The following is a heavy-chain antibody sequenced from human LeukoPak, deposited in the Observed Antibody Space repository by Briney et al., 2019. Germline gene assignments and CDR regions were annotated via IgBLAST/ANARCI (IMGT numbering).Heavy chain of an antibody. V-gene: IGHV4-39*01. CDR3: ASPGELSYDFWSGYHHYYFDY. CDR2: IYYSGST. D-gene: IGHD3-3*01. Sequence: SETLSLTCTVSGGSISSSSYYWGWLRQPPGKGLEWIGSIYYSGSTYYNPSLKSRVTISVDTSKNQFSLKLSSVTAADTAVYYCASPGELSYDFWSGYHHYYFDYWGQGTLVTVSS. CDR1: GGSISSSSYY. J-gene: IGHJ4*02.